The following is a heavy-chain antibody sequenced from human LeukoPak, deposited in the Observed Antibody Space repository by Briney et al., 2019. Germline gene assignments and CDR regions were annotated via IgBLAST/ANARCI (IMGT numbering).Heavy chain of an antibody. CDR3: VRGDYYDNWFDL. CDR2: IYHGGST. Sequence: PSETLSLTCAVSGGSLSSGAYSWNWIRQPPGKGLEWIGYIYHGGSTYNNPSLKSRVIISVDTSKNQFSLKLISVTAADTAVYYCVRGDYYDNWFDLWGQGTLVTVSS. CDR1: GGSLSSGAYS. V-gene: IGHV4-30-4*07. J-gene: IGHJ5*02. D-gene: IGHD3-10*01.